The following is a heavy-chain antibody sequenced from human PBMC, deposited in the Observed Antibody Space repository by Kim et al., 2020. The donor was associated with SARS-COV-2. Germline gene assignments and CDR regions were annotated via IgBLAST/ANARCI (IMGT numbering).Heavy chain of an antibody. CDR3: ARQAHEFFVGVTWFDY. V-gene: IGHV4-31*02. J-gene: IGHJ5*01. D-gene: IGHD3-16*01. Sequence: PSLKSRVTRSVDTSKNQCSLKRSSVTAADTAVYYCARQAHEFFVGVTWFDYWGQGTLVTVSS.